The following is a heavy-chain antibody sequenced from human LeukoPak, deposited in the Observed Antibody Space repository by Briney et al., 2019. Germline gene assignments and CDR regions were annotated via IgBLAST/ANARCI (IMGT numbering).Heavy chain of an antibody. CDR3: ARASRTYYYDRHWFDP. J-gene: IGHJ5*02. V-gene: IGHV4-38-2*02. CDR1: GYSISGGYY. D-gene: IGHD3-22*01. Sequence: SETLSLTCTVSGYSISGGYYWGWIRQPPGKGLEWIGSIFHSGTTYYNPSLKSRVTISVDTSKNQFSLKLSSVTAADTAVYYCARASRTYYYDRHWFDPWGQGTLVTVSS. CDR2: IFHSGTT.